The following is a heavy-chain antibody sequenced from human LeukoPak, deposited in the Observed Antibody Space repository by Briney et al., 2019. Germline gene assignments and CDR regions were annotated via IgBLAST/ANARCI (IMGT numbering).Heavy chain of an antibody. CDR1: GGSLGGFH. CDR2: INEHGST. Sequence: PSQTRSPTWLVYGGSLGGFHWNWVRHPPGKGREWIGEINEHGSTNYNRSLKSRVTMSVDTSKKQISLTLSSVTAADTAIYYCARRLGEYTFGWFHYWGQGSLVTVSS. CDR3: ARRLGEYTFGWFHY. J-gene: IGHJ4*02. D-gene: IGHD5-18*01. V-gene: IGHV4-34*01.